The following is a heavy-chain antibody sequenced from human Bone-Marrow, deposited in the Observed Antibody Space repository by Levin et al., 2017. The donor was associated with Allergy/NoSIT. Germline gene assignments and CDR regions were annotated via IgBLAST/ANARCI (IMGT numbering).Heavy chain of an antibody. CDR1: GGSISSGGYY. J-gene: IGHJ6*02. D-gene: IGHD1-26*01. CDR2: IYYSGST. CDR3: ARDHKGSLGNGMDV. Sequence: NPSETLSLTCTVSGGSISSGGYYWSWIRQHPGKGLEWIGYIYYSGSTYYNPSLKSRVTISVDTSKNQFSLKLSSVTAADTAVYYCARDHKGSLGNGMDVWGQGTTVTVSS. V-gene: IGHV4-31*03.